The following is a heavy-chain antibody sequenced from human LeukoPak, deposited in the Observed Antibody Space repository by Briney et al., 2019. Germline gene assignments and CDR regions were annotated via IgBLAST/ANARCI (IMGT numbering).Heavy chain of an antibody. CDR3: ARGGIKVRYSSGWYHSYFDY. V-gene: IGHV4-34*01. CDR1: GGSFSGYY. Sequence: PSETLSLTCAVYGGSFSGYYWSWIRQPPGKGLEWIGEINHSGSTNYNPSLKSRVTISVDTSKSQFSLKLSSVTAADTAVYYCARGGIKVRYSSGWYHSYFDYWGQGTLVTVSS. CDR2: INHSGST. J-gene: IGHJ4*02. D-gene: IGHD6-19*01.